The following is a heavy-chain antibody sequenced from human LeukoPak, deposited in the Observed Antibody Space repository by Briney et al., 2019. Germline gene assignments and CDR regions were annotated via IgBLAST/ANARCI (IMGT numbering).Heavy chain of an antibody. CDR3: TRDGVKHGKDY. CDR2: IKQDGSDK. J-gene: IGHJ4*02. D-gene: IGHD1-14*01. Sequence: GGSLRLSCAASGFTFSTYWMSWVRQAPGKGLEWVANIKQDGSDKYYVDSVKGRFTISRDNAKNSLYLKMDSLRAEDTAVYYCTRDGVKHGKDYWGQGTLVTVSS. V-gene: IGHV3-7*01. CDR1: GFTFSTYW.